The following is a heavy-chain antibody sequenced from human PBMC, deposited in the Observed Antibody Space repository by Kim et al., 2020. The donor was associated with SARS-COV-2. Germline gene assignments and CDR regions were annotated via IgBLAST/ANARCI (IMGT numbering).Heavy chain of an antibody. V-gene: IGHV3-7*01. D-gene: IGHD2-2*01. CDR2: IKQDGSEK. CDR3: ARVPGYCSSTSCQPNYYYYYGMDV. J-gene: IGHJ6*02. Sequence: GGSLRLSCAASGFTFSSYWMSWVRQAPGKGLEWVANIKQDGSEKYYVDSVKGRFTISRDNAKNSLYLQMNSLRAEDTAVYYCARVPGYCSSTSCQPNYYYYYGMDVWGQGTTVTVSS. CDR1: GFTFSSYW.